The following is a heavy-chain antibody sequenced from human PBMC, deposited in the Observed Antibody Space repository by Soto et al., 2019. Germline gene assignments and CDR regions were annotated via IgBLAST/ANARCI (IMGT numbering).Heavy chain of an antibody. CDR1: GFTFSSYA. V-gene: IGHV3-30-3*01. CDR2: ISYDGSNK. D-gene: IGHD6-19*01. CDR3: ARSGPLAGQWLVRGMDD. Sequence: PGGSLRLSCAASGFTFSSYAMHWVRQAPGKGLEWVAVISYDGSNKYYADSVKGRFTISRDNSKNTLYLQMNSLRAEDTAVYYCARSGPLAGQWLVRGMDDWGQGTLVTVSS. J-gene: IGHJ4*02.